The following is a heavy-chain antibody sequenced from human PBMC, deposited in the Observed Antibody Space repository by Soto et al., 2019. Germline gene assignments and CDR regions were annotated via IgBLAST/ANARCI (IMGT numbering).Heavy chain of an antibody. CDR1: GGSSRAYH. J-gene: IGHJ2*01. Sequence: GELQQWGTGLLNPSETLSLNCSVYGGSSRAYHWSWIRQSPGEGLEWIGEFSYSGSLNYNPSLKGRVAVALDTSTNHFSLTMTSVTAAYTAVYFCAGGPRYWSFALWGRGTMVTVS. CDR3: AGGPRYWSFAL. D-gene: IGHD1-20*01. V-gene: IGHV4-34*01. CDR2: FSYSGSL.